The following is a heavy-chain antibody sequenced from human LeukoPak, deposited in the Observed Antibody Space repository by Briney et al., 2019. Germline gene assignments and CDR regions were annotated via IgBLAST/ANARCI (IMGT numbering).Heavy chain of an antibody. CDR2: ISNNGGDT. CDR3: ARVAPDY. J-gene: IGHJ4*02. V-gene: IGHV3-23*01. Sequence: GGSLRLSCAASGFTFTTYAMSWVRQAPGMGLEWVSSISNNGGDTYYADSVKGRLSISRDNSKNTLYLQINSLRAEDTAVYYCARVAPDYWGQGTLVTVSS. CDR1: GFTFTTYA.